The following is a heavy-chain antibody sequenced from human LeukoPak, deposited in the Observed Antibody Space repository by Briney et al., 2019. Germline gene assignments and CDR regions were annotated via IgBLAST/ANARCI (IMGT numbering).Heavy chain of an antibody. Sequence: SETLSLTCSVSGGSISPYYWSWIRQPPGKGLEWIGYIYYSGTTNYNPSLQSRVTKSVATSKNQFSLKLSSVTAADTALYYCARDRASAGGFDYWGQGTLVTVSS. V-gene: IGHV4-59*01. CDR3: ARDRASAGGFDY. D-gene: IGHD2-15*01. CDR2: IYYSGTT. CDR1: GGSISPYY. J-gene: IGHJ4*02.